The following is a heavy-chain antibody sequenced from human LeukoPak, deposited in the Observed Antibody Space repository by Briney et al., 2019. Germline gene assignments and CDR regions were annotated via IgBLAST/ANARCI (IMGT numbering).Heavy chain of an antibody. J-gene: IGHJ3*02. CDR1: GFTFSSYA. CDR2: ICGSGGTT. V-gene: IGHV3-23*01. Sequence: GGSLRLSCAASGFTFSSYAMSWVRQAPGKGLEWVSAICGSGGTTYYADSVKGRFTISRDNSKTTLYLQMNSLRTEDTAVYYCATTMIVVVTKGGPFDIWGQGTMVTVSS. D-gene: IGHD3-22*01. CDR3: ATTMIVVVTKGGPFDI.